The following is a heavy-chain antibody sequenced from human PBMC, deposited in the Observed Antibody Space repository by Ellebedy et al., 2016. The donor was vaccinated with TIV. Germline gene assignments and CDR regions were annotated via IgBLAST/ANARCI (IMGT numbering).Heavy chain of an antibody. CDR3: ARDQLRCGGDCYSQPRYYFDY. CDR1: GFSFSKFW. Sequence: GGSLRLSCAASGFSFSKFWMHWVRQAPGKGLVWVSRLNSDGSSRTYADSVKGRFTISRDNSKNTLYLQMDSLRAEDTAVYYCARDQLRCGGDCYSQPRYYFDYWGQGTLVTVSS. D-gene: IGHD2-21*02. CDR2: LNSDGSSR. V-gene: IGHV3-74*01. J-gene: IGHJ4*02.